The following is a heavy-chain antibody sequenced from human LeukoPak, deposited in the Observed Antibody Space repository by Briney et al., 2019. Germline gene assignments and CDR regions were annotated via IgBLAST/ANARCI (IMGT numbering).Heavy chain of an antibody. Sequence: ASVKVSCKASGYTFTSYGISWVRQAPGQGLEWMGWINPNSGGTNYAQKFQGRVTMTRDTSISTAYMELSRLRSDDTAVYYCARDIGAMRDYWGQGTLVTVSS. CDR2: INPNSGGT. CDR3: ARDIGAMRDY. D-gene: IGHD2-2*01. V-gene: IGHV1-2*02. CDR1: GYTFTSYG. J-gene: IGHJ4*02.